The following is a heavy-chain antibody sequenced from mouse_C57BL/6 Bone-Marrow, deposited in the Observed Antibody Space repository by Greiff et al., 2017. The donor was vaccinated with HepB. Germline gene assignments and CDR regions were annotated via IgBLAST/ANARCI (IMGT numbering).Heavy chain of an antibody. V-gene: IGHV1-36*01. J-gene: IGHJ1*03. D-gene: IGHD1-1*01. CDR2: VYPYNGGT. Sequence: VHVKQSGPVLVKPGPSVKISCKASGFTFTDYYMHWVKQSHGKSLEWIGLVYPYNGGTSYNQKFKGKATLTVDTSSSTAYMELNSLTSEDSAVYCGARATTVDWYFDVGGTGTTVTVSA. CDR3: ARATTVDWYFDV. CDR1: GFTFTDYY.